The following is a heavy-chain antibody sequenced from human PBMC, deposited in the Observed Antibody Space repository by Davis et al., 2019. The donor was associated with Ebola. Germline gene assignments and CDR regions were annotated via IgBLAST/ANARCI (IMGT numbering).Heavy chain of an antibody. Sequence: SGPTLVTPTQTLTLTCTFSGFSLSINEVAVGWIRQPPGKALEWLAVIYGVDIKRYSPSLRSRLTITKDTSKNQVVLTMTKMDPVDTATYYCAHRHYGSGSYSFFDYWGQGALVTVSS. CDR1: GFSLSINEVA. J-gene: IGHJ4*02. CDR2: IYGVDIK. CDR3: AHRHYGSGSYSFFDY. D-gene: IGHD3-10*01. V-gene: IGHV2-5*02.